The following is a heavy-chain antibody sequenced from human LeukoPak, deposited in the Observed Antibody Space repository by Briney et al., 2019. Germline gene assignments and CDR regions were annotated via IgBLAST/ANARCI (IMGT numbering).Heavy chain of an antibody. CDR1: GYTFTGYY. CDR3: ARFLWRAGGFDY. Sequence: ASVKVSCKASGYTFTGYYMHWVRQAPGQGLEWMGWISPNSGGTNYAQKFQGRVTMTRDTSISTAYMELSRLRSDDTAVYYCARFLWRAGGFDYWGQGTLVTVSS. CDR2: ISPNSGGT. V-gene: IGHV1-2*02. J-gene: IGHJ4*02. D-gene: IGHD1-14*01.